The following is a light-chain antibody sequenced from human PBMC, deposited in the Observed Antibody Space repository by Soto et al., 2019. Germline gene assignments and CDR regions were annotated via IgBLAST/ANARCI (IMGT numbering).Light chain of an antibody. CDR3: QHRSNWLFS. V-gene: IGKV3-11*01. Sequence: EIVLTQSPATLSLSPEERATLSCRASQSVSNYLAWYQHKPGQAPRLLIYDAFNSATGIPARFSGSGSGTDFTLTISSLEPEDFAVYYCQHRSNWLFSFGPGTTVDIK. CDR1: QSVSNY. CDR2: DAF. J-gene: IGKJ3*01.